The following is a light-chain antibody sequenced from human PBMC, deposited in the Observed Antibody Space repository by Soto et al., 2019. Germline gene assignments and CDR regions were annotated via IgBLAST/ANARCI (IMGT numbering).Light chain of an antibody. Sequence: QSVLTQPASVSGSPGQSITISCTGTSSDVGGYNYVSWYQQHPGKAPKLMIYEVSNRPSGVSNRFSGSKSGNTASLTISGLRAEDEADYYCSSYTSSSTLEHVVFGGGTKLTVL. V-gene: IGLV2-14*01. CDR1: SSDVGGYNY. CDR2: EVS. J-gene: IGLJ2*01. CDR3: SSYTSSSTLEHVV.